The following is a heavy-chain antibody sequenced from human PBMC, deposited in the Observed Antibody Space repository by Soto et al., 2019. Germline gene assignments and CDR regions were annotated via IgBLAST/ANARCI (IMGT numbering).Heavy chain of an antibody. CDR2: IYYSGGT. J-gene: IGHJ4*02. Sequence: PSETLSLTCTVSGGSISSGDYYWSWIRQPPGKGLEWIGYIYYSGGTYYSPSLKSRVTISVDTSKNQFSLKLSSVTAADTAVYYCARARGARYFDYWGQGTLVTVSS. CDR3: ARARGARYFDY. V-gene: IGHV4-30-4*01. D-gene: IGHD2-15*01. CDR1: GGSISSGDYY.